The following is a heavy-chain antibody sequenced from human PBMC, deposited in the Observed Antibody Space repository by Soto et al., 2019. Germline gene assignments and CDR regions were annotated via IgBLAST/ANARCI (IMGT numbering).Heavy chain of an antibody. CDR2: ISAYNGNT. D-gene: IGHD1-26*01. J-gene: IGHJ4*02. CDR3: ARVSWELLGDFDY. V-gene: IGHV1-18*01. CDR1: GYAFSIYG. Sequence: ASVNVSWKAAGYAFSIYGITWVRQAPGQGLEWMGWISAYNGNTNYAQKLQGRVTMTTDTSTSTAYMELRSLRSDDTAVYYCARVSWELLGDFDYWGQGTLVTVSS.